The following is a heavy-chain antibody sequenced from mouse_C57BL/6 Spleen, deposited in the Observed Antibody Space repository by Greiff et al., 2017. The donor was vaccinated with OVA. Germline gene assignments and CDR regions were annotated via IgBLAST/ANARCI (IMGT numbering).Heavy chain of an antibody. CDR2: IYPGDGDT. CDR1: GYAFSSSW. V-gene: IGHV1-82*01. Sequence: VKLQQSGPELVKPGASVKISCKASGYAFSSSWMNWVKQRPGKGLEWIGRIYPGDGDTNYNGKFKGKATLTADKSSSTAYMQLSSLTSEDSAVYFCARSIGPDAMDYWGQGTSVTVSS. J-gene: IGHJ4*01. CDR3: ARSIGPDAMDY.